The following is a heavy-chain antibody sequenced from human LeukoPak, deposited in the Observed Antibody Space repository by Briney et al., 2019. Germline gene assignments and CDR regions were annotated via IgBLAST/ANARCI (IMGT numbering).Heavy chain of an antibody. J-gene: IGHJ3*02. Sequence: GASVKVPCKASGGTFSSYAISWVRQAPGQGLEWMGGIIPIFGTANYAQKFQGRVTITADKSTSTAYMELSSLRSEDTAVYYCARDWPPVAGTALDAFDIWGQGTMVTVSS. CDR3: ARDWPPVAGTALDAFDI. V-gene: IGHV1-69*06. D-gene: IGHD6-19*01. CDR1: GGTFSSYA. CDR2: IIPIFGTA.